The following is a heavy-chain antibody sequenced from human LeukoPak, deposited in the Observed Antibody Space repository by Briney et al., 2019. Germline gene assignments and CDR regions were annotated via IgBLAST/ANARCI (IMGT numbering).Heavy chain of an antibody. Sequence: PSETLSLTCTVSGGSISSYYWSWIRQPPGKGLEWIGYIYYSGSTNYNPSLKSRVTISVDTSKNQFSLKLSSVTPADTAVYHCARDLYNWLDPWGQGTLVTVSS. J-gene: IGHJ5*02. CDR3: ARDLYNWLDP. CDR2: IYYSGST. V-gene: IGHV4-59*01. CDR1: GGSISSYY.